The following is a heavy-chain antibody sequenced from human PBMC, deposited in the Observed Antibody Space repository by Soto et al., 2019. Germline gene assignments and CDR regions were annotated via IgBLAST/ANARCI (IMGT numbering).Heavy chain of an antibody. CDR3: AREAGTWHLPLNWFDP. J-gene: IGHJ5*02. Sequence: GGSLRLSCAASGFTFSSYSMNSVRQAPGKGLEWVSYISSSSSTIYYADSVKGRFTISRDNAKNSLYLQMNSLRDEDTAVYYCAREAGTWHLPLNWFDPWGQGTLVTVSS. D-gene: IGHD6-19*01. CDR2: ISSSSSTI. V-gene: IGHV3-48*02. CDR1: GFTFSSYS.